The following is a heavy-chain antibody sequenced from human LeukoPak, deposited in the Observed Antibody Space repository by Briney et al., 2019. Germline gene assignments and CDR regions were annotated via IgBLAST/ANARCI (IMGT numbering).Heavy chain of an antibody. CDR2: IGTDGSYI. CDR1: GFTFSSHN. CDR3: ARPNLYSTSLDAFDI. J-gene: IGHJ3*02. V-gene: IGHV3-21*01. Sequence: PGGSLRLSCAASGFTFSSHNMNWVRQAPTKGLEWVSSIGTDGSYIYYADSVKGRFTISRDDAKNSLYLQVNSLRAEDTAVYYCARPNLYSTSLDAFDIWGQGTMVTVSS. D-gene: IGHD2-8*01.